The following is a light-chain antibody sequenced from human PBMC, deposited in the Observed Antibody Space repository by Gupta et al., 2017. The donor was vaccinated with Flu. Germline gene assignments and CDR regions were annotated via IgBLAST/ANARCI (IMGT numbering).Light chain of an antibody. CDR1: QSISSY. J-gene: IGKJ1*01. Sequence: TQMTQSPSSLSASVGDRVTITCRASQSISSYLNWYQQKPGKAPKLLIYAASSLQSGVPSRFSGSGSGTDFTLTISRLQPEDFATYYCQQSDSTPQTFGQGTKVEIK. CDR2: AAS. CDR3: QQSDSTPQT. V-gene: IGKV1-39*01.